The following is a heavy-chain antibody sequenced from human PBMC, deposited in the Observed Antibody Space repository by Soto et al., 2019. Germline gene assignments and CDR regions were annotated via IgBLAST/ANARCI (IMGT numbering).Heavy chain of an antibody. Sequence: ASVKVSCKASGYTFTNYGITWVRQAPGQGLEWMGWISAYNGDTHYTQRLQGRVTMTTDTSTSTAYMELRGLRSDDTAVYYCARVRQRVGYFCYYMDVWGKGTTVTVSS. J-gene: IGHJ6*03. CDR2: ISAYNGDT. V-gene: IGHV1-18*01. D-gene: IGHD6-6*01. CDR3: ARVRQRVGYFCYYMDV. CDR1: GYTFTNYG.